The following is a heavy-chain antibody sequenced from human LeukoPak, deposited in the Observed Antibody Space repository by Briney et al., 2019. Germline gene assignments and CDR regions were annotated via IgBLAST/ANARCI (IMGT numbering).Heavy chain of an antibody. CDR1: GGSVSSGSYY. CDR2: IYYSGRT. CDR3: ARDGGRDGSGSYNWYFDL. D-gene: IGHD3-10*01. Sequence: PSETLSLTCTVSGGSVSSGSYYWSWIRQPPGKRLEWIGYIYYSGRTNYNPSLKSRVTISVDTSKNQFSLKLSSVTAADTAVYYCARDGGRDGSGSYNWYFDLWGRGTLVTVSS. J-gene: IGHJ2*01. V-gene: IGHV4-61*01.